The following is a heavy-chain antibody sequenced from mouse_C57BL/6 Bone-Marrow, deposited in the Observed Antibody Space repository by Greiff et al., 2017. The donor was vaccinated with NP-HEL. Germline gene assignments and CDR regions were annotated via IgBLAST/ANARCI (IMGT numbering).Heavy chain of an antibody. V-gene: IGHV1-82*01. Sequence: VQLQQSGPELVKPGASVKISCKASGYAFSSSWMNWVKQRPGKGLEWIGRIYPGDGDTNYNGKFKGKATLTADKSSSPAYMLLSSLTSDDSAVYFCARGVYYYGSSYDYWGQGTTLTVSS. J-gene: IGHJ2*01. CDR1: GYAFSSSW. CDR2: IYPGDGDT. CDR3: ARGVYYYGSSYDY. D-gene: IGHD1-1*01.